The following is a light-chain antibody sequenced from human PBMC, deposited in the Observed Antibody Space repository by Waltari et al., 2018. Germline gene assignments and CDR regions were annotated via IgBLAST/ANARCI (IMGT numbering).Light chain of an antibody. J-gene: IGLJ2*01. CDR2: QDR. V-gene: IGLV3-1*01. Sequence: SSELTQPPSLSVSPGPTASITCSGANLGNNYVSWYQQKPGQSPVLVIYQDRKGPSGIPERFSGTNSENTASLTISGTQAMDEADYYCQAWDSSTVLFGGGTKLTVL. CDR1: NLGNNY. CDR3: QAWDSSTVL.